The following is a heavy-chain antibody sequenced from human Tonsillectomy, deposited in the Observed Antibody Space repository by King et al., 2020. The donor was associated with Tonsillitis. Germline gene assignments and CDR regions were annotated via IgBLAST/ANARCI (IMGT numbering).Heavy chain of an antibody. CDR2: IYYSGST. Sequence: VQLQESGPGLVKPSQTLSLTCAVSGGAISSGGYSWSWIRQPPGKGLEWIGYIYYSGSTYYNPSLKSRVNISVDTSKNQFSLKLSSVTAADTAVYYCARGHCSSTSCYTTGTSYFAYWGQGTLVTVSS. CDR1: GGAISSGGYS. V-gene: IGHV4-30-4*07. CDR3: ARGHCSSTSCYTTGTSYFAY. D-gene: IGHD2-2*02. J-gene: IGHJ4*02.